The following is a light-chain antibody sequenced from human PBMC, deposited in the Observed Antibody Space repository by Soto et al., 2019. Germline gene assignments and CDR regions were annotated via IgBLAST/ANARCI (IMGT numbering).Light chain of an antibody. Sequence: EIVMTQSPATLSVSTGERATLSCRASQTVNNNLAWYQQKVGQAPRLLIYSAFNRATGIPARFSGSGSGTEFTVIISSLLSEDFAAYYCQQYNNSPLSFGRGTKVEIK. V-gene: IGKV3-15*01. J-gene: IGKJ4*01. CDR3: QQYNNSPLS. CDR2: SAF. CDR1: QTVNNN.